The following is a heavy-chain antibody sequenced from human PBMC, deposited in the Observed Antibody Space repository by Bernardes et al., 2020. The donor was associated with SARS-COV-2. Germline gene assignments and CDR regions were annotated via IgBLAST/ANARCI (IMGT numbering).Heavy chain of an antibody. V-gene: IGHV3-23*01. CDR3: AKGKDHFYALDV. CDR2: ISGRGGSI. Sequence: GGSLRLSCEASGFTFSSHAMSWVRQAPGKGLEWVSAISGRGGSIYYADSVKGRFTISRDNSKNTVYLQMYSLRAEDTALYYCAKGKDHFYALDVWGQGTTVTVPS. CDR1: GFTFSSHA. J-gene: IGHJ6*02.